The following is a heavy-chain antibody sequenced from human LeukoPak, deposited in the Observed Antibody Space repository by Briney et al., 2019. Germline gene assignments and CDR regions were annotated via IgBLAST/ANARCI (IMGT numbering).Heavy chain of an antibody. J-gene: IGHJ6*03. CDR2: ISGSGGST. Sequence: GGSLRLSCAASGFTFSSYAMSWVRQAPGMGLEWVSAISGSGGSTYYADSVKGRFTISRDNSKNTLYLQMNSLRAEDTAVYYCAKGPRGSCSGGSCYYYYYYMDVWGKGTTVTVSS. V-gene: IGHV3-23*01. D-gene: IGHD2-15*01. CDR1: GFTFSSYA. CDR3: AKGPRGSCSGGSCYYYYYYMDV.